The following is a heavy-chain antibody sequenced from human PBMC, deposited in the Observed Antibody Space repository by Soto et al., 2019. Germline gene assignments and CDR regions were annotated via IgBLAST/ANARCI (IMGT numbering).Heavy chain of an antibody. CDR1: GFTFSSHV. Sequence: EVRLLESAGGLVQPGGSMRLSCAASGFTFSSHVMSWVRQAPGNRLEWVSSISGSGGSTNYADSVKGRFTISRDNYNYMVDLQMDGLREAGTVVYYWATVWGDGWGQGTRVTVSS. CDR3: ATVWGDG. CDR2: ISGSGGST. J-gene: IGHJ4*02. V-gene: IGHV3-23*01. D-gene: IGHD3-16*01.